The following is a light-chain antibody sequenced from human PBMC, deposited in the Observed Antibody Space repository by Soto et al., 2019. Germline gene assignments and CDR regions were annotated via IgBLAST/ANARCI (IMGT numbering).Light chain of an antibody. J-gene: IGKJ1*01. CDR3: QQYGSSPWT. V-gene: IGKV3-20*01. CDR2: GAS. CDR1: QSVGNN. Sequence: ENVLTQSPCTLSLSTGERATLSCRASQSVGNNLAWYQQRPGQAPTLLIYGASSRATGIPDRFSGSGSGTDFTLTISRLEPEDFAVYFCQQYGSSPWTFGQGTKVDIK.